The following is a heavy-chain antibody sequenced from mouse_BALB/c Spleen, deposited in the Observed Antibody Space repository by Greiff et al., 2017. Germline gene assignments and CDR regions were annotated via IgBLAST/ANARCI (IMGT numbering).Heavy chain of an antibody. CDR1: GFSLTSYG. CDR2: IWSGGST. J-gene: IGHJ4*01. Sequence: VKLMESGPGLVQPSQSLSITCTVSGFSLTSYGVHWVRQSPGKGLEWLGVIWSGGSTDYNAAFISRLCISKDNSKSQVFFKMNSLQANDTAIYYCARRKGVMDYWGQGTSVTVSS. V-gene: IGHV2-2*02. CDR3: ARRKGVMDY.